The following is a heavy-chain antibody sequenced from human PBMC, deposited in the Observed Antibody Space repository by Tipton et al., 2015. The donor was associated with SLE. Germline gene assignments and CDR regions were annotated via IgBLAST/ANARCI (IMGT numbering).Heavy chain of an antibody. V-gene: IGHV3-30*04. J-gene: IGHJ4*02. CDR2: ISYDGSNK. CDR3: ARVVSGWRNFDY. D-gene: IGHD6-19*01. CDR1: GFTFSSYA. Sequence: QLVQSGGGVVQPGRSLRLSCAASGFTFSSYAMHWVRQAPGKGLEWVAVISYDGSNKYYADSVKGRFTISRDNSKNTLYLQMNSLRAEDTAVYYCARVVSGWRNFDYWGQGTLVTVSS.